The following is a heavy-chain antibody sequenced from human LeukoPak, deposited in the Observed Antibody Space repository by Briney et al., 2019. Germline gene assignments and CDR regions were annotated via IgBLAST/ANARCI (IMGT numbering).Heavy chain of an antibody. CDR1: GDSVSSNSPA. CDR2: TYYKSKWYN. V-gene: IGHV6-1*01. Sequence: SQTLSLTCAISGDSVSSNSPAWNWIRQSPSRGLEWLGRTYYKSKWYNDYAVSVKSRITINPDTSKNQFSLQLNSVTPEDTAVYYCARDSYSSSSYYYYYMDVWGKGTTVTVSS. CDR3: ARDSYSSSSYYYYYMDV. J-gene: IGHJ6*03. D-gene: IGHD6-6*01.